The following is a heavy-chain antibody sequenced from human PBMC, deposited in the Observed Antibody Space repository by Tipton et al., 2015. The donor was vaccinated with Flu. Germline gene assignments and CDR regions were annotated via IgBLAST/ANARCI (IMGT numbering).Heavy chain of an antibody. CDR3: ARHVSTSGSLFYFDY. D-gene: IGHD1-26*01. CDR2: ISHIQTT. CDR1: GDSISRGYF. V-gene: IGHV4-38-2*01. J-gene: IGHJ4*02. Sequence: GLVKPSETLSLACAVSGDSISRGYFWGWIRQPPGKGLEWIGSISHIQTTYSYPSLESRLTISVDTSKNLFSLKLSSVTAADTAVYYCARHVSTSGSLFYFDYWGQGILVTVSS.